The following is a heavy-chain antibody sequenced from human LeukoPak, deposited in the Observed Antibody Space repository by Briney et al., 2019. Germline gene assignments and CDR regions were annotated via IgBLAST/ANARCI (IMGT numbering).Heavy chain of an antibody. CDR2: ISSTSNYT. D-gene: IGHD2-21*02. V-gene: IGHV3-21*01. Sequence: GGSLRLSCAVSRFTFSSYSMIWVRQAPGKGLEWVSSISSTSNYTHYVDSVKGRFTISRDNAKNSLYLQMNSLRGEDTAVYYCARGLDGTYCGGYCYPAYWGQGTLVTVSS. J-gene: IGHJ4*02. CDR3: ARGLDGTYCGGYCYPAY. CDR1: RFTFSSYS.